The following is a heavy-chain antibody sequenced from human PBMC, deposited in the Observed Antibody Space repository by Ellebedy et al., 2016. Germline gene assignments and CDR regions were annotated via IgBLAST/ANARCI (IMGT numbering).Heavy chain of an antibody. Sequence: ASVKVSXKASGYTFTSYDINWVRQAPGQGLEWMGWISAYNGNTNYAQKLQGRVTMTRNTSISTAYMELSSLRSEDTAVYYCARSPTTGYYYYYYYMDVWGKGTTVTVSS. CDR3: ARSPTTGYYYYYYYMDV. V-gene: IGHV1-8*01. D-gene: IGHD5-18*01. CDR1: GYTFTSYD. J-gene: IGHJ6*03. CDR2: ISAYNGNT.